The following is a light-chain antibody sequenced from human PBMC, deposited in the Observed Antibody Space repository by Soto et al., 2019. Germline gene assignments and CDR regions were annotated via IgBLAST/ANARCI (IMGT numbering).Light chain of an antibody. Sequence: EIVLTQSPDTLSLSPGERATLSCRASQSFSVNYFAWYQQKPGQAPRLLIYDASNRATGIPARFSGSGSGTDFTLTISSLEPEDFEVYYCQQRSNWPPITFGKGKRLEI. CDR1: QSFSVNY. J-gene: IGKJ5*01. CDR3: QQRSNWPPIT. CDR2: DAS. V-gene: IGKV3-11*01.